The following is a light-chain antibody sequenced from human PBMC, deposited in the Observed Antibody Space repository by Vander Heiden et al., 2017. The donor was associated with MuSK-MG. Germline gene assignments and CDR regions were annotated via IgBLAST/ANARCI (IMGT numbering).Light chain of an antibody. V-gene: IGKV1-5*03. CDR1: QSISSW. CDR2: KAS. Sequence: DIQNTESLLTLSASVGDRVTITCLASQSISSWLAWYQQKPGKAPKLLIYKASSLESGVTSRFSGSGTGTEFTLTISSLQPDDFATYYCQQYYSYPWTFGQGTKVEIK. J-gene: IGKJ1*01. CDR3: QQYYSYPWT.